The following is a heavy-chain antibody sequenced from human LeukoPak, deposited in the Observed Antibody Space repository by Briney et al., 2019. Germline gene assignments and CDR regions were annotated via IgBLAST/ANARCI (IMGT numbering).Heavy chain of an antibody. CDR3: ARRFGSVVVNDDAFDI. Sequence: GESLKISCKGSGYSFTSYWIGCVRQMPGKGLEWMGIIYPGDSDTRYSPSFQGQVTISADKSISTAYLQWSSLKASDTAMYYCARRFGSVVVNDDAFDIWGQGTMVTVSS. V-gene: IGHV5-51*01. CDR2: IYPGDSDT. D-gene: IGHD3-22*01. CDR1: GYSFTSYW. J-gene: IGHJ3*02.